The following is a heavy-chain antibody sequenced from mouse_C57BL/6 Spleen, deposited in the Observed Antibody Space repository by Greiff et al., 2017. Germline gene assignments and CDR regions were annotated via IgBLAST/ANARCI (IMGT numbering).Heavy chain of an antibody. V-gene: IGHV1-19*01. J-gene: IGHJ4*01. CDR1: GYTFTDYY. CDR2: INPYNGGT. Sequence: VQLQQSGPVLVKPGASVKMSCKASGYTFTDYYMNWVKQSHGKSLEWIGVINPYNGGTSYNQKFKGKATLTVDKSSSTAYMELNSLTSEDSAVYYCARGSYYSNYNYARDYWGQGTSVTVSS. CDR3: ARGSYYSNYNYARDY. D-gene: IGHD2-5*01.